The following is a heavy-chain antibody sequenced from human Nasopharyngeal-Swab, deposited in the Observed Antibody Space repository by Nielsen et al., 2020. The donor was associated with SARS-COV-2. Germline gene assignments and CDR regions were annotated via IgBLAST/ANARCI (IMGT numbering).Heavy chain of an antibody. V-gene: IGHV3-30*03. Sequence: GESLKISCAASGFTFSDYYMAWIRQAPGKGLEWVAVISYDGSNKYYADSVKGRFTISRDNSKNTLYLQMNSLRAEDTAVYYRARELLDGMDVWGQGTTVTVSS. CDR1: GFTFSDYY. CDR2: ISYDGSNK. D-gene: IGHD2-15*01. CDR3: ARELLDGMDV. J-gene: IGHJ6*02.